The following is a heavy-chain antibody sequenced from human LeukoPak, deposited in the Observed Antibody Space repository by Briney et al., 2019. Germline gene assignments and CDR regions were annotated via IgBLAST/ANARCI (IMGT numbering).Heavy chain of an antibody. J-gene: IGHJ4*02. Sequence: ASVKVSCKASGFTFTGYYMHWVRQAPGQGLEWMAWINPKSGATNSAQKFQGRVTMTRDTSIGTVYMELTRLRSDDTALYYCINEGGLEGTPRQFFDNWGQGTLVTVSS. CDR2: INPKSGAT. CDR3: INEGGLEGTPRQFFDN. CDR1: GFTFTGYY. D-gene: IGHD3-16*01. V-gene: IGHV1-2*02.